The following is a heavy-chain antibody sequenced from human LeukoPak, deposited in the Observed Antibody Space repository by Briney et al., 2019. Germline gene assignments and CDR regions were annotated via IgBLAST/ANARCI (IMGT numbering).Heavy chain of an antibody. D-gene: IGHD3-22*01. J-gene: IGHJ3*02. V-gene: IGHV1-18*01. Sequence: ASVKVSCKASVYTFTSYGISWVRQAPGQGLEGVGWISAYNGNTTYAQKLQGRVTMTTDTSTSTAYMELRSLRSDDTAVYYCARGDERITMIVVYPRNAFDIWGKGTIVTVSS. CDR1: VYTFTSYG. CDR2: ISAYNGNT. CDR3: ARGDERITMIVVYPRNAFDI.